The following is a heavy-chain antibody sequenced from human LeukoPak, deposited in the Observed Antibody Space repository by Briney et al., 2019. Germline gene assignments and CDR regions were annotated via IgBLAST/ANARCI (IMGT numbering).Heavy chain of an antibody. D-gene: IGHD4-23*01. CDR3: ASLRVGYGGNS. CDR2: ISSSSSYI. CDR1: GFTFSSYS. V-gene: IGHV3-21*01. J-gene: IGHJ4*02. Sequence: PGGSLRLSCAASGFTFSSYSMNWVRQAPGKGLEWVSSISSSSSYIYYADSVKSRFTISRDNAKNSLYLQMNSLRAEDTAVYYCASLRVGYGGNSWGQGTLVTVSS.